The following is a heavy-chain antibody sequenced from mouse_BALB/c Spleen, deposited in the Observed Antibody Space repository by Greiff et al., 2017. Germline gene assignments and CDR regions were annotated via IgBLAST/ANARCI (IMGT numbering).Heavy chain of an antibody. V-gene: IGHV7-3*02. J-gene: IGHJ2*01. Sequence: EVKLVESGGGLVQPGGSLRLSCATSGFTFTDYYMSWVRQPPGKALEWLGFIRNKANGYTTEYSASVKGRFTISRDNSQSILYLQMNTLRAEDSATYYCARGDGYHGDFDYWGQGTTLTVSS. CDR2: IRNKANGYTT. CDR3: ARGDGYHGDFDY. CDR1: GFTFTDYY. D-gene: IGHD2-3*01.